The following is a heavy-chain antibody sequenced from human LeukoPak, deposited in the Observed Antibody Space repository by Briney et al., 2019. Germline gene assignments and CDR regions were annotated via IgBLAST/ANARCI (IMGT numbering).Heavy chain of an antibody. CDR2: ISSKTNNYAS. CDR1: GFTFSGYA. CDR3: TRLSGENWNYGGNFDS. D-gene: IGHD1-7*01. J-gene: IGHJ4*02. V-gene: IGHV3-73*01. Sequence: QPGGSLRLSCAASGFTFSGYALHWVRQASGKGLEWIGRISSKTNNYASTYSATVTGSFTISRDDAENTAYLQMNSLKTEDAAVYYCTRLSGENWNYGGNFDSWGQGILVTVSS.